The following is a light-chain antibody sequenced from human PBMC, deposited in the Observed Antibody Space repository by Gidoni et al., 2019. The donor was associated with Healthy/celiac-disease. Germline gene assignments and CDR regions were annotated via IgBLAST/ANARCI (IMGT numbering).Light chain of an antibody. CDR3: QQRYSTPPWT. Sequence: IQMTQSPSSLSASVGERVTITCRASQSISSYLNWYQQKPGKAPKLLLYAASSLQSGVQSRFSGSGSSTAYSLSIISLQPADFVTYYCQQRYSTPPWTFGQGTKVEIK. CDR1: QSISSY. V-gene: IGKV1-39*01. CDR2: AAS. J-gene: IGKJ1*01.